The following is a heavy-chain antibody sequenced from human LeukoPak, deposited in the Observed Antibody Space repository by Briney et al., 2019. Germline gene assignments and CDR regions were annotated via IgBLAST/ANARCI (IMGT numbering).Heavy chain of an antibody. CDR1: GYTFTGHA. Sequence: ASVTVSCTASGYTFTGHALHWVRQAPGEGLEWMAWINGATGNTEYSQKFQARVTITRDTSASTAYMELSSLRSEDTAVYYCARSIIIVPNTSYYYYYMDVWGQGTTVTVSS. CDR3: ARSIIIVPNTSYYYYYMDV. D-gene: IGHD2/OR15-2a*01. J-gene: IGHJ6*02. CDR2: INGATGNT. V-gene: IGHV1-3*01.